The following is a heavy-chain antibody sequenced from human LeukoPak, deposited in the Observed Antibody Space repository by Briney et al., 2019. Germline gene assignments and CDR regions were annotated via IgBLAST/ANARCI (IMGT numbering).Heavy chain of an antibody. CDR3: ARGTLAYYFES. CDR1: GGSVTTHY. V-gene: IGHV4-59*02. J-gene: IGHJ4*02. D-gene: IGHD3-3*02. CDR2: VYYTESA. Sequence: SETLSLTCTVSGGSVTTHYWSWIRQSPGKGLEWIGYVYYTESANYNPSLKSRATISVDTSRNQFSLQLSYVTAADTAVYYCARGTLAYYFESWSQGTLVTVSS.